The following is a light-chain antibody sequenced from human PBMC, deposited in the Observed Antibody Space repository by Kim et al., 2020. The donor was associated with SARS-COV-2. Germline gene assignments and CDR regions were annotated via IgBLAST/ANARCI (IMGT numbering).Light chain of an antibody. V-gene: IGKV1-39*01. CDR2: GTC. CDR3: QQSYNSPLT. J-gene: IGKJ4*01. CDR1: QRITTY. Sequence: ASVGDRLTITCQASQRITTYLNWDQQKPGKAPDLLIYGTCNLQSGVPSRFDGSGFGTDFTLTISNLHPEESAIYYCQQSYNSPLTFGGGTRVDIK.